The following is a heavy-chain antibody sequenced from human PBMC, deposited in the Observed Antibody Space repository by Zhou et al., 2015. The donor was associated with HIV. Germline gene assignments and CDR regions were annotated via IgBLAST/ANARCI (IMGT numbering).Heavy chain of an antibody. CDR3: ARCARTTVATCNWFDP. CDR1: GFTISHSY. Sequence: VQLVESGGGLVKPGGSLRLSCAASGFTISHSYMAWIRQAPRKGLEWISYVSSSGNTTHYADSVKGRFTISRDNARNSLYLQMNSLRAEDTAVYYCARCARTTVATCNWFDPWGQGTLVTVSS. D-gene: IGHD4-11*01. V-gene: IGHV3-11*04. J-gene: IGHJ5*02. CDR2: VSSSGNTT.